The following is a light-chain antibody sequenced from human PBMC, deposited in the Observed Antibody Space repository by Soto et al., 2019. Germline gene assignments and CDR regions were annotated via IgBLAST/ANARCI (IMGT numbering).Light chain of an antibody. Sequence: EIVLTQSPGTLSLSPGERATLSCRASQNVSSSYLAWYHHKPGQAPRLLIYGSYARATAIPDRFSGSGSGTDFTLTISRLEPEDCAVYYCQQYGSSPWTFGRGTKVEIK. CDR1: QNVSSSY. J-gene: IGKJ1*01. V-gene: IGKV3-20*01. CDR2: GSY. CDR3: QQYGSSPWT.